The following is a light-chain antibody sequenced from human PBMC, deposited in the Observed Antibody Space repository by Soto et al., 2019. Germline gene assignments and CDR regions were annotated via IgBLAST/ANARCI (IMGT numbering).Light chain of an antibody. V-gene: IGKV1-5*03. CDR3: QQYNSPSYT. Sequence: DIQMTQSPSTLSASVGDRVTITCRASQSISSWLAWYQQKPGKAPKLLIYKASSLESGVPSRFSGSGSGTEFTLTISSLQPHDFATYYCQQYNSPSYTFGQGTKLEIK. CDR2: KAS. J-gene: IGKJ2*01. CDR1: QSISSW.